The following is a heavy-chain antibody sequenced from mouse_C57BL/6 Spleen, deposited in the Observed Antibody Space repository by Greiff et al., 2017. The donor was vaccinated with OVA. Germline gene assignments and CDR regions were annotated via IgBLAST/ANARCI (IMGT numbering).Heavy chain of an antibody. Sequence: QVQLQQPGAELVKPGASVKLSCKASGYTFTSYWMQWVKQRPGQGLEWIGEIDPSDSYTNYNQNFKGKATLTVDTSSSTAYMQLSSLTSEDSAVYYCARREIITTVVATDYWGQGTTLTVSS. CDR1: GYTFTSYW. CDR2: IDPSDSYT. D-gene: IGHD1-1*01. J-gene: IGHJ2*01. CDR3: ARREIITTVVATDY. V-gene: IGHV1-50*01.